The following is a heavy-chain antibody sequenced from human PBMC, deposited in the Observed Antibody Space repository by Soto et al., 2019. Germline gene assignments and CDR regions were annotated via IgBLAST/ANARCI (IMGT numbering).Heavy chain of an antibody. D-gene: IGHD6-13*01. CDR2: VSNDGSNK. V-gene: IGHV3-30*18. Sequence: QVQLVESGGGVVQPGRSLRLSCEASGFTFSSYGMHWVRQAPGKGLECVAIVSNDGSNKYYADSVKGRFTISRDNSKSTLYLQMNSLRPEDTAVYYCAKDGLAGTSPLHYWGQGTLVTVSS. CDR3: AKDGLAGTSPLHY. J-gene: IGHJ4*02. CDR1: GFTFSSYG.